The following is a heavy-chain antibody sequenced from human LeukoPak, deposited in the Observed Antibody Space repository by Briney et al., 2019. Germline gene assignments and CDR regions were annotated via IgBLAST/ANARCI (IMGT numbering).Heavy chain of an antibody. CDR1: GGSFSGHY. J-gene: IGHJ4*02. V-gene: IGHV4-34*01. CDR3: ASQGGVTGTYVTRGVDY. Sequence: SETLSLTCAVYGGSFSGHYWSWIRQPPGKGLEWIGEINHSGSTNYNPSLKSRVTISVDTSKNQFSLKLSSVTAADTAVYYCASQGGVTGTYVTRGVDYWGQGTLVTVSS. CDR2: INHSGST. D-gene: IGHD1-7*01.